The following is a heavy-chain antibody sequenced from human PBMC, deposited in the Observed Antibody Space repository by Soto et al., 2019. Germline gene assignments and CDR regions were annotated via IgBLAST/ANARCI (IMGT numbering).Heavy chain of an antibody. D-gene: IGHD2-8*01. Sequence: SETLSLTCAVYGGSFSGYYWSWIRQPPGKGLEWIGEINHSGSTNYNPSLKSRVTVSVYTSKNQFSLKLSSVTAADTAVYYCASVSMVHCSTMVYADQTLTRSYMDVWGKGNTVTISS. V-gene: IGHV4-34*01. CDR1: GGSFSGYY. CDR3: ASVSMVHCSTMVYADQTLTRSYMDV. CDR2: INHSGST. J-gene: IGHJ6*03.